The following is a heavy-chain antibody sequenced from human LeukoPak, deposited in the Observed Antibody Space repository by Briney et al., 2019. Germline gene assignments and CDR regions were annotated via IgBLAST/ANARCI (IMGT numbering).Heavy chain of an antibody. CDR2: ISGSGGST. Sequence: GGSLRLSCAASGFTFSSHAMSWVRQAPGKGLEGVSAISGSGGSTYYADSVKGRFTIPRDNSKNTLYLQMNSLRAEDTAVYYCAKALWFGELFIDYWGQGTLVTVSS. CDR3: AKALWFGELFIDY. V-gene: IGHV3-23*01. J-gene: IGHJ4*02. D-gene: IGHD3-10*01. CDR1: GFTFSSHA.